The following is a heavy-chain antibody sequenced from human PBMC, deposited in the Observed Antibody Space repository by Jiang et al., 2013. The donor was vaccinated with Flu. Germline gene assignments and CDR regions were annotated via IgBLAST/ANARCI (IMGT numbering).Heavy chain of an antibody. CDR1: GGSFSGYY. V-gene: IGHV4-34*01. Sequence: LLKPSETLSLTCAVYGGSFSGYYWSWIRQPPGKGLEWIGEINHSGSTNYNPSLKSRVTISVDTSKNQFSLKLSSVTAADTAVYYCARLSRITIFGVVIVPLNAFDIWGQGTMVTVSS. CDR2: INHSGST. CDR3: ARLSRITIFGVVIVPLNAFDI. J-gene: IGHJ3*02. D-gene: IGHD3-3*01.